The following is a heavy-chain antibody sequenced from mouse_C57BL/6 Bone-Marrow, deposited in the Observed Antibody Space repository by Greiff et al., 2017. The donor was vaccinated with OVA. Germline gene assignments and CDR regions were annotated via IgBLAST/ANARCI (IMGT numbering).Heavy chain of an antibody. CDR1: GYSFTDYN. V-gene: IGHV1-39*01. D-gene: IGHD2-4*01. Sequence: VQLQQSGPELVKPGASVKISCKASGYSFTDYNMNWVKQSNGKSLEWIGVINPNYGTTSYNQKFKGKATLTVDQSSSTAYMQLNSLTSEDSAVYYCARSGVYDDDDRGFAYWGQGTLVTVSA. CDR2: INPNYGTT. J-gene: IGHJ3*01. CDR3: ARSGVYDDDDRGFAY.